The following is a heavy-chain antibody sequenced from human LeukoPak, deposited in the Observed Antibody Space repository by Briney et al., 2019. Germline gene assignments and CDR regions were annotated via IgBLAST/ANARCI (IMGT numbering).Heavy chain of an antibody. D-gene: IGHD2-2*01. CDR3: ARGVVPKRDAFDI. Sequence: PGGSLRLSCAASGFTFSNYRMNWVRQAPGKGLEWVSYISSDSSTTYYADSVKGRFTISRDNAKKSLYLQMNSLRAEDTAVYYCARGVVPKRDAFDIWGQGTMVTVSS. V-gene: IGHV3-48*01. CDR1: GFTFSNYR. CDR2: ISSDSSTT. J-gene: IGHJ3*02.